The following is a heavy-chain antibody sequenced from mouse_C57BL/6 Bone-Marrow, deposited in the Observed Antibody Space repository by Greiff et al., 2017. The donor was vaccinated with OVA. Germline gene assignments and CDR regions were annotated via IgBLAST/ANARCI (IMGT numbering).Heavy chain of an antibody. Sequence: QVQLQQSGAELMKPGASVKLSCKATGYTFTGYWIEWVKQRPGHGLEWIGEILPGSGSTNYNEKFKGKATFTADTSSNTAYMQLSSLTTEDPAIYYCASEYYGSSYWYFDVWGTGTTVTVSS. CDR2: ILPGSGST. J-gene: IGHJ1*03. D-gene: IGHD1-1*01. V-gene: IGHV1-9*01. CDR1: GYTFTGYW. CDR3: ASEYYGSSYWYFDV.